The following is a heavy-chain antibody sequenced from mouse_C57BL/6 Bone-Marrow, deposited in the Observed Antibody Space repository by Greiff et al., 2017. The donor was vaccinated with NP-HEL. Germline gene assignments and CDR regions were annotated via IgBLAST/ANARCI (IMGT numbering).Heavy chain of an antibody. Sequence: QVQLQQSGAELARPGASVKLSCKASGYTFTSYGISWVKQRTGQGLEWIGEIYPRSGNTYYNEKFKGKATLTADKSSSTAYMQLRSLTSEDSAVYFCEREFPFAYWGQGTLVTVSA. V-gene: IGHV1-81*01. CDR1: GYTFTSYG. CDR2: IYPRSGNT. CDR3: EREFPFAY. J-gene: IGHJ3*01.